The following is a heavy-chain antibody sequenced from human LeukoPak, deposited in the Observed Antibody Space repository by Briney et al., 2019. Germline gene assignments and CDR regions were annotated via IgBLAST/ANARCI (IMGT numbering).Heavy chain of an antibody. CDR1: GITLSNYG. J-gene: IGHJ4*02. CDR3: AKRGVVIRVILVGFHKEAYYFDS. Sequence: QPGGSLRLSCAVSGITLSNYGMSWVRQAPGKGLEWVAEISGSGGGTNYADSVKGRFTISRDNPKNTLFLQMNNLRAEDTAVYFCAKRGVVIRVILVGFHKEAYYFDSWGQGALVTVSS. CDR2: ISGSGGGT. D-gene: IGHD3-22*01. V-gene: IGHV3-23*01.